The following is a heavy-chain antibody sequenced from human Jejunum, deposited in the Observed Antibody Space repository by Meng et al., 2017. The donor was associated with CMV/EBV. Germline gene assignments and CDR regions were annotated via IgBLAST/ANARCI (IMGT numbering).Heavy chain of an antibody. V-gene: IGHV3-30*19. CDR1: GLSFSAYV. CDR3: AASDTSGLWSSYFDY. Sequence: SGLSFSAYVLNWVRQAPGNRLEWVAVTSNDGSRKYYAESVKGRFTISRDNSKNTLYLQMDSLRVEDMAVYYCAASDTSGLWSSYFDYWGQGTLVTVSS. CDR2: TSNDGSRK. J-gene: IGHJ4*02. D-gene: IGHD3-22*01.